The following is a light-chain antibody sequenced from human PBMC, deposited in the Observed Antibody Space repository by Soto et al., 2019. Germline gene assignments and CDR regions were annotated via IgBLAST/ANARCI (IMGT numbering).Light chain of an antibody. CDR3: QQYNNWPPQIT. V-gene: IGKV3-20*01. CDR1: QSVSASY. J-gene: IGKJ5*01. Sequence: ELVLPPFAETLSLSPSERSTPSCRASQSVSASYLVWYQQKPGQAPRLLIYGASSRATDIPDRFSGSGSGTDFTLTISSLQSEDFAVYYCQQYNNWPPQITFGQGTRLEIK. CDR2: GAS.